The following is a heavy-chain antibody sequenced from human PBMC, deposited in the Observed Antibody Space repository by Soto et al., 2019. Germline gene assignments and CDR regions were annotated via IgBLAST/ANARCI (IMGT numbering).Heavy chain of an antibody. Sequence: QVQLVQSGAEEKKPGASLKVSYKASGYTLTEHIMHWVRQAPGQRLEWMGWINAGNSNTKYSRNFQGRVTIITDTSANTAYMDLSSLTFEDTAVYYCARGVYGDPLDYWGQGTLVTVSS. D-gene: IGHD4-17*01. J-gene: IGHJ4*02. CDR2: INAGNSNT. V-gene: IGHV1-3*05. CDR1: GYTLTEHI. CDR3: ARGVYGDPLDY.